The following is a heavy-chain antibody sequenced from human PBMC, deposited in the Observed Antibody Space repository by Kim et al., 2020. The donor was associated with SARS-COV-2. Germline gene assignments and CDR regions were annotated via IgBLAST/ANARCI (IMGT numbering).Heavy chain of an antibody. D-gene: IGHD2-21*02. Sequence: GGSLRLSCAASGFTFSSYAMHWVRQAPGKGLEWVAVISYDGSNKYYADSVKGRFTISRDNSKNTLYLQMNSLRAEDTAVYYCARDHYCGGDCYLVSSYFDLWGRGTLVTVSS. J-gene: IGHJ2*01. CDR2: ISYDGSNK. CDR1: GFTFSSYA. V-gene: IGHV3-30*04. CDR3: ARDHYCGGDCYLVSSYFDL.